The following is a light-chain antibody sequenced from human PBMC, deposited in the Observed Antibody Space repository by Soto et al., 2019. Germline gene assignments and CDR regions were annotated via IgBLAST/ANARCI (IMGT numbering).Light chain of an antibody. V-gene: IGKV3-20*01. CDR3: QQFGRSGLT. J-gene: IGKJ4*01. CDR2: GAT. Sequence: EIVLTQSPGTLSLSPGERATLSCRASESVGSTFLGWYQQKPGQAPRLLFYGATSRATVTPDRFSASGSGTEFTLTVSRLEPEDSAVYYCQQFGRSGLTFGGGTKVEIK. CDR1: ESVGSTF.